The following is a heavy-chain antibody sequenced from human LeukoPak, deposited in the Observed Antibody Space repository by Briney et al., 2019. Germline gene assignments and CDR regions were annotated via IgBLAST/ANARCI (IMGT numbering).Heavy chain of an antibody. J-gene: IGHJ4*02. CDR3: AKIVDGSGWSPFEY. V-gene: IGHV1-2*02. Sequence: ASVKASCKASGYSFTDYYIHWVRQAPGQRPEWMGWLNPSTGGTKYAQKFQGRVTMTRDTSTNTAYMDLNSLRSDDTAVYYCAKIVDGSGWSPFEYWGQGTLVTVSS. CDR1: GYSFTDYY. CDR2: LNPSTGGT. D-gene: IGHD6-19*01.